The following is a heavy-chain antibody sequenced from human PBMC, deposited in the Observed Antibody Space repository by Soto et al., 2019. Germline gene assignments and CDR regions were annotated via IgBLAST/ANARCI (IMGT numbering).Heavy chain of an antibody. J-gene: IGHJ5*02. CDR2: ISFSSTYT. D-gene: IGHD2-21*02. CDR3: ARGPYCGGDCYSGTDP. CDR1: GFTFSDYY. V-gene: IGHV3-11*06. Sequence: QVKLVESGGGLVKPGESLRLSCAASGFTFSDYYITWIRQAPGKGLEWVSHISFSSTYTHYADSVKDRFTISRDDAKNPLYLQVNSLRADDTAVYYCARGPYCGGDCYSGTDPWGQGTLVTVSS.